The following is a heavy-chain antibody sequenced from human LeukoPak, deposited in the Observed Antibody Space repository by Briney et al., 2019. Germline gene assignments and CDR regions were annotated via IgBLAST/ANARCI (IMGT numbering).Heavy chain of an antibody. CDR3: ARGHSGSYQAVHAFDI. D-gene: IGHD1-26*01. CDR1: GGTFSSFA. Sequence: GASVKVSCKASGGTFSSFAITLVRQAPGQGLEWMGGIIPIFGTANYAQKFQGRVTITTDESTSTAYMELSSLRSEDTAVYYCARGHSGSYQAVHAFDIWGQGTMVTVSS. V-gene: IGHV1-69*05. J-gene: IGHJ3*02. CDR2: IIPIFGTA.